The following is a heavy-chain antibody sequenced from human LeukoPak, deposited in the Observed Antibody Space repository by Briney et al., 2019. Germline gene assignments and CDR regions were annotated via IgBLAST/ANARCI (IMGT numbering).Heavy chain of an antibody. J-gene: IGHJ6*02. CDR3: ASIQAGYYYYGMDV. CDR2: IYSGGST. Sequence: GGSLRLSCAASGLTFRNYGMHWVRQAPGKGLEWVSVIYSGGSTYYADSVKGRFTISRDNSKNTLYLQMNSLRAGDTAVYYCASIQAGYYYYGMDVWGQGTTVTVSS. D-gene: IGHD5-18*01. V-gene: IGHV3-NL1*01. CDR1: GLTFRNYG.